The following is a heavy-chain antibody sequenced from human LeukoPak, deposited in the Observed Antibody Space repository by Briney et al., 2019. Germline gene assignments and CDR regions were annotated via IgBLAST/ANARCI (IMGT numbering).Heavy chain of an antibody. D-gene: IGHD3-10*01. CDR1: GGSISSSSYY. J-gene: IGHJ5*02. CDR3: ARERGYYYGSGSYSWFDP. Sequence: SETLSLTCTVSGGSISSSSYYWGCVRQPPGKGLEWIGSIYYSGSTYYNPSLKSRVTISVDTSKNQFSLKLSSVTAADTAVYYCARERGYYYGSGSYSWFDPWGQGTLVTVPS. V-gene: IGHV4-39*07. CDR2: IYYSGST.